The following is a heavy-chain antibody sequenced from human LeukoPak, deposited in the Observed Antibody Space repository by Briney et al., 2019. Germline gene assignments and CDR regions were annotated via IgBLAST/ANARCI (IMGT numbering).Heavy chain of an antibody. Sequence: PSETLSLTCSVSGASISSGNHYWSWVRQHPGKGLGWIGYISYTGSTYYNPSLESRLTMSVDTSKNQFSLKLNSVTAADTAVYFCARVVVSAALDLWGQGTLVTVSS. D-gene: IGHD2-21*02. CDR1: GASISSGNHY. V-gene: IGHV4-31*03. CDR2: ISYTGST. CDR3: ARVVVSAALDL. J-gene: IGHJ4*02.